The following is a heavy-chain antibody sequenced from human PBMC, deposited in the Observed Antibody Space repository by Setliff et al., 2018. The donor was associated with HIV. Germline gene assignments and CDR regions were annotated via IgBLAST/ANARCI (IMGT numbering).Heavy chain of an antibody. CDR2: IFYSVST. V-gene: IGHV4-39*07. D-gene: IGHD3-10*01. CDR1: GSSISSISYY. J-gene: IGHJ5*02. CDR3: ARGWGAGRYSRPSWFDP. Sequence: PSETLSLTCSVSGSSISSISYYWGWIRQPPGKGLEWIGRIFYSVSTFYNPSLKRRVTISADTSKNEFSLKMGSLTAADTAVYYCARGWGAGRYSRPSWFDPWGQGALVTVSS.